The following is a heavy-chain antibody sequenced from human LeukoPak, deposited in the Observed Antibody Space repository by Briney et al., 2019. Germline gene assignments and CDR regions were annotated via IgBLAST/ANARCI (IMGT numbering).Heavy chain of an antibody. Sequence: GGSLRLSCAASGFTFSSYAMSWVRQAPGKGLEWVSAISGSGGSTYYADSVKGRFTISRDNSKNTLYLQMNSLRAEDTAVYYCAKVITFGGVIPNYFDYWGQGTLVTVSS. D-gene: IGHD3-16*02. CDR3: AKVITFGGVIPNYFDY. CDR1: GFTFSSYA. CDR2: ISGSGGST. J-gene: IGHJ4*02. V-gene: IGHV3-23*01.